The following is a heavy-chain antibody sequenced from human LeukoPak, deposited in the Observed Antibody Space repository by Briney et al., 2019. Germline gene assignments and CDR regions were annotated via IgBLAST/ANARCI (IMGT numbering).Heavy chain of an antibody. D-gene: IGHD3-22*01. CDR3: ARRTKDDSGGYSLAADY. Sequence: GGSLRLSCAASGFTFSSYAMHWVRQAPGKGLEWVAVISYDGSNKYYADSVKGRFTISRDNSKNTLYLQMNSLRAEDTAVYYCARRTKDDSGGYSLAADYWGQGTLVTVSS. J-gene: IGHJ4*02. V-gene: IGHV3-30*04. CDR2: ISYDGSNK. CDR1: GFTFSSYA.